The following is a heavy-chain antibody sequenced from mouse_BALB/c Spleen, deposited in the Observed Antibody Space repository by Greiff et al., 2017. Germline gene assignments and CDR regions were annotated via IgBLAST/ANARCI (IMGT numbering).Heavy chain of an antibody. CDR1: GYTFTSYW. CDR2: IYPGDGDT. CDR3: ARPIHYYGYDYAMDY. V-gene: IGHV1-87*01. D-gene: IGHD1-2*01. Sequence: VQLQQSGAELARPGASVKLSCKASGYTFTSYWMQWVKQRPGQGLEWIGAIYPGDGDTRYTQKFKGKATLTADKSSSTAYMQLSSLASEDSAVYYCARPIHYYGYDYAMDYWGQGTSVTVSS. J-gene: IGHJ4*01.